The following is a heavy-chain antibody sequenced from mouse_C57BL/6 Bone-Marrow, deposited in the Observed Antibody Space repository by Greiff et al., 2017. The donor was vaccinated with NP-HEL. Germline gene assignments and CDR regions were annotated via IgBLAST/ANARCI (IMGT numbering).Heavy chain of an antibody. J-gene: IGHJ2*01. D-gene: IGHD2-4*01. CDR3: ARPIYYDVRGYFDY. CDR2: INPYNGGT. CDR1: GYTFTDYY. V-gene: IGHV1-19*01. Sequence: EVQLQQSGPVLVKPGASVKMSCKASGYTFTDYYMNWVKQSHGKSLEWIGVINPYNGGTSYNQKFKGKATLTVDKSSSTAYMELNSLTSEDSAVYYCARPIYYDVRGYFDYWGQGTTLTVSS.